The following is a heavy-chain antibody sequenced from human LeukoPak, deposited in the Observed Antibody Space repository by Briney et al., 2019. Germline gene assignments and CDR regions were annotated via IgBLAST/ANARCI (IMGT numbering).Heavy chain of an antibody. J-gene: IGHJ4*02. V-gene: IGHV4-34*01. CDR1: GGSFSGYY. CDR3: ARLGRSGGKYYFDT. D-gene: IGHD6-25*01. Sequence: PSETLSLTCAVYGGSFSGYYWSWIRQPPGKGLEWIGEINHSGSTNYNPSLKSRVSISIDTSKNHFSLKLTSVTAADTAVYYCARLGRSGGKYYFDTWGQGTLVTVSS. CDR2: INHSGST.